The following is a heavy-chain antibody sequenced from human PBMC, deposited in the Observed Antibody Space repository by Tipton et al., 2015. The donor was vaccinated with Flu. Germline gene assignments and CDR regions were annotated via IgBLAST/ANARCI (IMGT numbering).Heavy chain of an antibody. D-gene: IGHD2-8*01. CDR1: GGSISSGSYY. V-gene: IGHV4-61*02. J-gene: IGHJ4*02. Sequence: TLSLTCTVSGGSISSGSYYWSWIRQPAGKGLEWIGRIYTSGSTNYNPSLKSRVTISVDTSKNQFSLKLSSVPAADTAVYYCARFSAGVKRGFDYWGQGTLVTVSS. CDR2: IYTSGST. CDR3: ARFSAGVKRGFDY.